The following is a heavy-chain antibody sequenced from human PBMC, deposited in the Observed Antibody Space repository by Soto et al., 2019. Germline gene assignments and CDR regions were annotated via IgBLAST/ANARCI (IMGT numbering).Heavy chain of an antibody. J-gene: IGHJ5*02. CDR2: INGDGSII. CDR3: ESGFGGPSGGWFDP. D-gene: IGHD3-10*01. V-gene: IGHV3-74*01. CDR1: GFTFSSYL. Sequence: EVQLVESGGGLVQPGGSLRLSCAASGFTFSSYLMHWVRQAPGKGLVWVSRINGDGSIINYADSVKGRFTISRDNAKNKLYLRMSSLRADDTGVYYCESGFGGPSGGWFDPWGQGTLVTVSS.